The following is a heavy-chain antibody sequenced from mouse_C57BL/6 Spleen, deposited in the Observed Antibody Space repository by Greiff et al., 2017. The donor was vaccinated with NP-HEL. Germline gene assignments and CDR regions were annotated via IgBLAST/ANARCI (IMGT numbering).Heavy chain of an antibody. J-gene: IGHJ2*01. CDR2: IDPSDSYT. CDR1: GYTFTSYW. Sequence: VQLQQPGAELVKPGASVKLSCKASGYTFTSYWMQWVKQRPGQGLEWIGEIDPSDSYTNYNQKFKGKATLTVDTSSSTAYMQLSSLTSEDSAVYYCARRRYDYDVGYFDYWGQGTTLTVSS. CDR3: ARRRYDYDVGYFDY. D-gene: IGHD2-4*01. V-gene: IGHV1-50*01.